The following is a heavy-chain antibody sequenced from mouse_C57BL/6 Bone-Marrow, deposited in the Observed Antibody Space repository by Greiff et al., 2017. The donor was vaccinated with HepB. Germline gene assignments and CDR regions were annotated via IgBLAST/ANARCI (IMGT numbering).Heavy chain of an antibody. D-gene: IGHD2-1*01. CDR2: IYPRSGNT. CDR3: AREGAIYYGNYCYAMDY. Sequence: QVQLQQSGAELARPGASVKLSCKASGYTFTSYGISWVKQRTGQGLEWIGEIYPRSGNTYYNEKFKGKATLTADKSSSTAYMELRSLTSEDSAVYFCAREGAIYYGNYCYAMDYWGQGTSVTVSS. J-gene: IGHJ4*01. V-gene: IGHV1-81*01. CDR1: GYTFTSYG.